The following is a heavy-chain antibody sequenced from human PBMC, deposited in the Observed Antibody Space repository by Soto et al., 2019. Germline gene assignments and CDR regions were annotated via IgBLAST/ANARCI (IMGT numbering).Heavy chain of an antibody. V-gene: IGHV3-30-3*01. CDR3: ARDLGRDGPNIGI. CDR1: GFTFSSYA. D-gene: IGHD2-15*01. J-gene: IGHJ3*02. CDR2: ISYDGSNK. Sequence: GGSLRLSCAASGFTFSSYAMHWVRQAPGKGLEWVAVISYDGSNKYYADSVKGRFTISRDNSKNTLYLQMNSLRAEDMAVYYCARDLGRDGPNIGISGQGTMVTVSS.